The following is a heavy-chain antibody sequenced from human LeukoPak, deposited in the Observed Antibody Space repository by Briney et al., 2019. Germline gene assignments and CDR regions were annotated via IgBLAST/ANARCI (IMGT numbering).Heavy chain of an antibody. CDR3: ARSDYYDYRQIDI. V-gene: IGHV4-39*01. CDR2: IYYSGIT. J-gene: IGHJ4*02. D-gene: IGHD3-22*01. Sequence: SETLSLTCTVSGDSIITRSYYWGWIRQPPGKGLEWLGSIYYSGITHYNPSLKRRVTIYVDTSRNQFSLHLYSVTAADTAVFYCARSDYYDYRQIDIWGQGTLVTVSS. CDR1: GDSIITRSYY.